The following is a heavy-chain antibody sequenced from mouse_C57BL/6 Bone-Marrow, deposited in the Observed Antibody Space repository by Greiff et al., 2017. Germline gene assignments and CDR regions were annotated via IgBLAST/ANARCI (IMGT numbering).Heavy chain of an antibody. Sequence: VQLQQSGTVLARPGASVKMSCKTSGYTFTSYWMHWVKQRPGQGLEWIGAIYPGNSDTSYNQKFKGKAKLTAVTSASTAYMELSSLTNEDSAVYYCTREKVFITTVVAQMDYWGQGTSVTVSS. CDR1: GYTFTSYW. V-gene: IGHV1-5*01. J-gene: IGHJ4*01. D-gene: IGHD1-1*01. CDR2: IYPGNSDT. CDR3: TREKVFITTVVAQMDY.